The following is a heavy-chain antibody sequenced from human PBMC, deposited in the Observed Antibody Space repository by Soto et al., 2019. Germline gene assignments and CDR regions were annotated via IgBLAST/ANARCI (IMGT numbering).Heavy chain of an antibody. CDR2: IYYSGST. J-gene: IGHJ4*02. CDR1: GGSISGYY. D-gene: IGHD1-26*01. CDR3: ARAGFSGSYYDVDY. V-gene: IGHV4-59*01. Sequence: SETLSLTCTVSGGSISGYYWSWIRQSPEKGLEWIGYIYYSGSTNYNPSLKSRVTISVETSKNQFSLKLTSVTAADTALYYCARAGFSGSYYDVDYWGQGTLVTVLL.